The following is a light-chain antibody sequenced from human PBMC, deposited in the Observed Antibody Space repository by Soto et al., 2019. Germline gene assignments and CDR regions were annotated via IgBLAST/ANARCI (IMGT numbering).Light chain of an antibody. Sequence: QSALTQSPSASGSPGQSVTISCTGTSSDVGGYNFVSWYQQHPGKAPKLMIYEVSKRPSGVPDRFSGSKSGNTASLTVSGLQAEDEADYICAAWDDSLNGYVFGTGTKVTVL. CDR2: EVS. J-gene: IGLJ1*01. V-gene: IGLV2-8*01. CDR1: SSDVGGYNF. CDR3: AAWDDSLNGYV.